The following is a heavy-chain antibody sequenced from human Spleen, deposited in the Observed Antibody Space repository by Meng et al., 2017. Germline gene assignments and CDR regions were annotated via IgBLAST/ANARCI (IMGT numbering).Heavy chain of an antibody. D-gene: IGHD3-16*01. CDR3: ARTKVGGVSFYSYYGMDV. J-gene: IGHJ6*02. CDR1: GGSVSGGSYY. CDR2: AFDNGRT. Sequence: SETLSLTCTVSGGSVSGGSYYWTWIRQSPGKGLEWIGYAFDNGRTNYNPSLKSRVTISVDTSKSQISLKLRSVTAADTAVFYCARTKVGGVSFYSYYGMDVWGQGTTVTVSS. V-gene: IGHV4-61*01.